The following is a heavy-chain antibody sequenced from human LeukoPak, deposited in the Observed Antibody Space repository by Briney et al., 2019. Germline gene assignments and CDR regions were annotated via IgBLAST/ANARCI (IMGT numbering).Heavy chain of an antibody. J-gene: IGHJ4*02. V-gene: IGHV4-34*01. CDR3: ARGLLDPITMVRGVPLYYFDY. Sequence: SETLSLTCAVYGGSFSGYYWSWIRQPPGKVLEWIGEINHSGSTNYNPSLKSRVTISVDTSKNQFSLKLSSVTAADTAVYCCARGLLDPITMVRGVPLYYFDYWGQGTLVTVSS. CDR1: GGSFSGYY. CDR2: INHSGST. D-gene: IGHD3-10*01.